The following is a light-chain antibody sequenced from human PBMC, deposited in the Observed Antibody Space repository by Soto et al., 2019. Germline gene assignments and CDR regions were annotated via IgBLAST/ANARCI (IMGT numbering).Light chain of an antibody. CDR1: QGISSA. V-gene: IGKV1-13*02. Sequence: AIQLTQSPSSLSASVGDRVTITCRASQGISSALAWYQQKPGNAPKLLIYDASSLERGVPSRFSGSGSGTDFTLTISSLQPEDSATYYCQQFNTYPPLTFGQGTRLEIK. CDR3: QQFNTYPPLT. CDR2: DAS. J-gene: IGKJ5*01.